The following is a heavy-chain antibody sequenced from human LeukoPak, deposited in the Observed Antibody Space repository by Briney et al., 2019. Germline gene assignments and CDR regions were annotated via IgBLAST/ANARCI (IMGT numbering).Heavy chain of an antibody. D-gene: IGHD3-16*01. CDR3: ATGWGSYTFDI. Sequence: ASVKVSCKAFGYTFTRYGVSWVRQAPGQGLEWIGWISGSNGNTNYAQNFQGRVTMTTDSSTSTAYMELRSLRSDDTAVYYCATGWGSYTFDIWGQGTMVTVSS. J-gene: IGHJ3*02. CDR1: GYTFTRYG. CDR2: ISGSNGNT. V-gene: IGHV1-18*01.